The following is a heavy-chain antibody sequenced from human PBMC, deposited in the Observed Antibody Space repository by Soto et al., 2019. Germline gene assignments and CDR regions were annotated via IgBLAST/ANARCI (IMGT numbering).Heavy chain of an antibody. CDR3: ARGDSTDCSNGVCSFFYNHDMDV. Sequence: ASVKVSCRASGYSFTVYHIHRVSQAPGQGLEWLGRINPKSGGTSTAQKFQGWVTMTTDTSISTASMELTRLTSDDTAIYYCARGDSTDCSNGVCSFFYNHDMDVWSQGTTVTVSS. D-gene: IGHD2-8*01. CDR2: INPKSGGT. J-gene: IGHJ6*02. CDR1: GYSFTVYH. V-gene: IGHV1-2*04.